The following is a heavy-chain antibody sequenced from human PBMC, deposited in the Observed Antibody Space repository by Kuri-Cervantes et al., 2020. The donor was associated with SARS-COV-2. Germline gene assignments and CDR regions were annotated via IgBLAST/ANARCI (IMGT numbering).Heavy chain of an antibody. D-gene: IGHD3-16*01. CDR1: GNTFTSYG. CDR3: AGDERMGDYFDY. J-gene: IGHJ4*02. Sequence: ASVKVSCKASGNTFTSYGISWVRQAPGQGLEWMGWISAYNGNTNYAQNLQGRVTMTIDTSTSTAYMELRSLRSDDTAVYYCAGDERMGDYFDYWGQGNLVNGAS. V-gene: IGHV1-18*01. CDR2: ISAYNGNT.